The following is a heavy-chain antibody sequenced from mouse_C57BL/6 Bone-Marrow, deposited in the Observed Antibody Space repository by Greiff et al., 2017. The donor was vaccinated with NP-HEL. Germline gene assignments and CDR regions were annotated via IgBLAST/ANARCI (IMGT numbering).Heavy chain of an antibody. D-gene: IGHD2-3*01. Sequence: EVQRVESGGGLVQPKGSLKLSCAASGFTFNTYAMHWVRQAPGQGVEWVARIRSKSSNYATYYADSVKDRFTISRDDSQSMLYLQMNNLKTEDTAMYYCVRDRGYYQGYYFDYWGQGTTLTVSS. J-gene: IGHJ2*01. CDR3: VRDRGYYQGYYFDY. V-gene: IGHV10-3*01. CDR1: GFTFNTYA. CDR2: IRSKSSNYAT.